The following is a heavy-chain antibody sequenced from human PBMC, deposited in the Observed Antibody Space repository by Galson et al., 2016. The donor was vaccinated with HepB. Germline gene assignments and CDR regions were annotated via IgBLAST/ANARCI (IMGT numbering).Heavy chain of an antibody. Sequence: SVKVSCKASGGAFSAYVFSWVRQAPGQGLEWMGGIIPLSATTNYAQKFQGRITITADESTNTAYMELSRLTSEDTAVYFCARDPSLVAPNEGAWGQGTQVTVSS. D-gene: IGHD2-15*01. CDR2: IIPLSATT. CDR1: GGAFSAYV. V-gene: IGHV1-69*13. J-gene: IGHJ5*02. CDR3: ARDPSLVAPNEGA.